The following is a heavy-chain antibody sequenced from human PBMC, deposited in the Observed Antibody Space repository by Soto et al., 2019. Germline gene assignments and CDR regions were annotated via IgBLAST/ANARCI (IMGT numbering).Heavy chain of an antibody. J-gene: IGHJ4*02. D-gene: IGHD2-2*02. Sequence: AVSGGSISSGGYSWSWIRQPPGKGLEWIGYIYHSGSTYYNPSLKSRVTISVDRSKNQFSLKLSSVTAADTAVYYCARAGLYCSSTSCYTDYFDYWGQGTLVTVSS. CDR3: ARAGLYCSSTSCYTDYFDY. CDR1: GGSISSGGYS. CDR2: IYHSGST. V-gene: IGHV4-30-2*01.